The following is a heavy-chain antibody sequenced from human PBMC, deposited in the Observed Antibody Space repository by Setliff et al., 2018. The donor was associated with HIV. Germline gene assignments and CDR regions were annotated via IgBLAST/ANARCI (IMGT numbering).Heavy chain of an antibody. CDR1: GGSISSGSYY. CDR2: IYTSGSA. CDR3: AREKNGYFDS. Sequence: SETLSLTCTVSGGSISSGSYYWSWIRQPAGKGLEWIGRIYTSGSANYNPSLKSRVTISVDTSKNQFSLTVTSVTAADTAVYYCAREKNGYFDSWGQGTLVTVSS. V-gene: IGHV4-61*02. J-gene: IGHJ4*02. D-gene: IGHD2-8*01.